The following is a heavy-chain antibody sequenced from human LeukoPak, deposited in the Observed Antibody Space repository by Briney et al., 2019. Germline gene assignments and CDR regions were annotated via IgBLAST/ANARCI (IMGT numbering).Heavy chain of an antibody. Sequence: GASVKVSCKASGYTFTSYYMHWVRQAPGQGLEWMGIINPSGGSTSYAQKFQGRVTMTRDTSTSTVYMELSSLRSEDTAVYYCASTVGYDFWSGYYRDYWGQGTLVTVSS. J-gene: IGHJ4*02. CDR1: GYTFTSYY. V-gene: IGHV1-46*01. CDR2: INPSGGST. CDR3: ASTVGYDFWSGYYRDY. D-gene: IGHD3-3*01.